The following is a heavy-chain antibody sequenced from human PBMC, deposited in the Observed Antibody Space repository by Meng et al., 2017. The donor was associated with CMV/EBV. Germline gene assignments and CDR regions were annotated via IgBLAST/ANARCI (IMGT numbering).Heavy chain of an antibody. J-gene: IGHJ1*01. CDR2: IYYSGST. CDR1: GGSIRSKSYY. CDR3: ARQVDCSSASCYGWD. D-gene: IGHD2-2*01. V-gene: IGHV4-39*01. Sequence: SETLSLTCTVSGGSIRSKSYYWGWIRQPPGKGLEWIGSIYYSGSTYYNPSLKSRVTVSVDTSKNQFSLKLSPVTAADTAMYYCARQVDCSSASCYGWDWGQGTLVTVPQ.